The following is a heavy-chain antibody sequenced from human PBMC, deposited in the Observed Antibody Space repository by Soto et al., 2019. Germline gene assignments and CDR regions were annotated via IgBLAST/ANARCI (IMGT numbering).Heavy chain of an antibody. CDR2: IFPTGNT. CDR1: SASLSNYY. CDR3: ARGSLGPDY. V-gene: IGHV4-4*07. J-gene: IGHJ4*02. D-gene: IGHD1-26*01. Sequence: SETLSLTCTVSSASLSNYYWSWIRQPAGKGLEWIGRIFPTGNTDYNPSLRSRVTMSVDTSKNQFSLKLNSVTAADTAAYYCARGSLGPDYWGPGTLVTVSS.